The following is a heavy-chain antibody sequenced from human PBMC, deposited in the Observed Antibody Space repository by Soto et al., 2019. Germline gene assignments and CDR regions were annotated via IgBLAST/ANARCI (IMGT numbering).Heavy chain of an antibody. D-gene: IGHD1-7*01. CDR1: GGTFSSYA. V-gene: IGHV1-69*13. CDR3: AEAGGARGSLVTGTMGLRDYYYGMDV. CDR2: IIPIFGTA. Sequence: SVKVSCKDSGGTFSSYARSWVRQAPGQGLEWMGGIIPIFGTANYAQKFQGRVTITADESTSTAYMELSSLRSEDTAVYYCAEAGGARGSLVTGTMGLRDYYYGMDVWGQGTTVTVSS. J-gene: IGHJ6*02.